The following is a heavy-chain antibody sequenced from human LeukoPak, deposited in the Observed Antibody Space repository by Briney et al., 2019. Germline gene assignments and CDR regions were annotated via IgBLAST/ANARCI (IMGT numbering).Heavy chain of an antibody. Sequence: SETLSLTCTVSGGSISSRSYYWGWIRQPPGKGLEWTGTIYYSGSTYYNPSLKSRATIPVDTSKNQLSLKLSSVTAADTAVYYCARSQYSYGYWLAADYWGQGALVTVSS. V-gene: IGHV4-39*01. J-gene: IGHJ4*02. D-gene: IGHD5-18*01. CDR3: ARSQYSYGYWLAADY. CDR2: IYYSGST. CDR1: GGSISSRSYY.